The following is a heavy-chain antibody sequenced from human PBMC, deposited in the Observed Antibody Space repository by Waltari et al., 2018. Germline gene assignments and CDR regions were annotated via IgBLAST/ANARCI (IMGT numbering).Heavy chain of an antibody. Sequence: EVQMVESGGGSVKPGDSLRLSCVASGFRFTPAWPTWVCQAPGKGLEWVDRIKSQKDGVTTNFAATVSGRLSISRGDSLNMVFLQMNGLRPEDTAVYHGTTLDAPWGGWGHGTLVTVSS. D-gene: IGHD7-27*01. J-gene: IGHJ4*01. CDR1: GFRFTPAW. CDR3: TTLDAPWGG. V-gene: IGHV3-15*06. CDR2: IKSQKDGVTT.